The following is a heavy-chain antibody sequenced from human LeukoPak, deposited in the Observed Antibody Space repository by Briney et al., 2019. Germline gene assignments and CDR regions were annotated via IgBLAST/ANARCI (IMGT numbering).Heavy chain of an antibody. CDR1: GFTFSSYG. D-gene: IGHD6-13*01. V-gene: IGHV3-33*01. Sequence: PGGSLRLSCAASGFTFSSYGMHWVRQAPGKGLEWVAVIWSDGSNKYYADSVKGRFTISGDNSKNTLYLQINSLRAEDTAVYYCARDFYSSSWLFDHWGQGTLVTVSS. CDR3: ARDFYSSSWLFDH. CDR2: IWSDGSNK. J-gene: IGHJ4*02.